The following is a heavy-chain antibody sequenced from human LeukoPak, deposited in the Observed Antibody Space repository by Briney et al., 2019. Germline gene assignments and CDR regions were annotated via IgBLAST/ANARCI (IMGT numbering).Heavy chain of an antibody. D-gene: IGHD3-10*01. V-gene: IGHV1-69*13. CDR1: GGTFSSYA. CDR2: IIPIFGTA. CDR3: AESPVHMVRGVTYAFDI. Sequence: ASVKVSCKASGGTFSSYAISWVRQAPGQGLEWMGGIIPIFGTANYAQKFQGRVTITADESTSTAYMELSSLRSEDTAVHYCAESPVHMVRGVTYAFDIWGQGTMVTVSS. J-gene: IGHJ3*02.